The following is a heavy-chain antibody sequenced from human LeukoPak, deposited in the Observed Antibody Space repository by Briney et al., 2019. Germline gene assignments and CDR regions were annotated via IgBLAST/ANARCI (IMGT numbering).Heavy chain of an antibody. D-gene: IGHD3-22*01. CDR3: ARIYYYDSSTYYSYFDY. J-gene: IGHJ4*02. V-gene: IGHV3-21*01. Sequence: GGSLRLSCAASGFTFSSYSMNWVRQAPGKGLEWVSSISSSSSYIYYADSVKGRFTISRDNAKNSLYLQMNSLRAEDTAVYYCARIYYYDSSTYYSYFDYWGQGTLVTVSS. CDR2: ISSSSSYI. CDR1: GFTFSSYS.